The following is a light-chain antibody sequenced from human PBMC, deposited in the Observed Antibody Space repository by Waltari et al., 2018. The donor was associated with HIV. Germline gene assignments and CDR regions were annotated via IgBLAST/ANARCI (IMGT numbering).Light chain of an antibody. CDR1: ALPKQY. Sequence: SYELTQPPSVSVSPGQTARITCSGDALPKQYAYWYHQKPGQAPVMVIYKDSERPSGIHERFSGSSSGTTVTLTISGVQAEDEADYYCQSADSSGTYRVFGGGTKLTVL. J-gene: IGLJ3*02. CDR3: QSADSSGTYRV. V-gene: IGLV3-25*03. CDR2: KDS.